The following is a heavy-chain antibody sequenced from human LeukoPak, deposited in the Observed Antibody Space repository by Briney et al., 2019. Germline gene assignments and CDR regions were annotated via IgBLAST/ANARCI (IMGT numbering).Heavy chain of an antibody. J-gene: IGHJ1*01. V-gene: IGHV3-48*01. Sequence: GGSLRLSCAASGFSFSSSGMNWVRQAPGKGLEWVSYIDTSSTTKNYADSVKGRFTISRDNAKKSLHLQMNSLRVEDTAVYYCAGPLGSPYFHHWGQGTLVTVSS. CDR1: GFSFSSSG. CDR2: IDTSSTTK. D-gene: IGHD3-10*01. CDR3: AGPLGSPYFHH.